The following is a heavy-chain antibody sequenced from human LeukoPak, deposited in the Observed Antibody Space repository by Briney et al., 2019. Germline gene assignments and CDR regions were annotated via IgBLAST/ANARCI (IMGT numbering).Heavy chain of an antibody. V-gene: IGHV4-39*02. Sequence: SETLSLTCTVSGGSITSSSYYWGWIRQPPGTGLEWIGSIYYSGSPYYNPSLKSRVTMSVDTSNNQFSLKLSSVTAADTAVYYCAREAGYGDYGGWFDPWGQGTLVTVSS. J-gene: IGHJ5*02. CDR1: GGSITSSSYY. D-gene: IGHD4-17*01. CDR3: AREAGYGDYGGWFDP. CDR2: IYYSGSP.